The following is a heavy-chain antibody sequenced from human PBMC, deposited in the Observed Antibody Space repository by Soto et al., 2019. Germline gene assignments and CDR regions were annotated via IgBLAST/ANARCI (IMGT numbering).Heavy chain of an antibody. D-gene: IGHD3-22*01. CDR1: GRSISSGGYY. CDR2: IYYSGST. CDR3: ARTNYDSSGYYYRALYYFDY. V-gene: IGHV4-31*03. J-gene: IGHJ4*02. Sequence: TLSLTCTVSGRSISSGGYYWSWIRQHPGKGLEWIGYIYYSGSTYYNPSLKSRVTISVDTSKNQFSLKLSSVTAADTAVYYCARTNYDSSGYYYRALYYFDYWGQGTLVTVSS.